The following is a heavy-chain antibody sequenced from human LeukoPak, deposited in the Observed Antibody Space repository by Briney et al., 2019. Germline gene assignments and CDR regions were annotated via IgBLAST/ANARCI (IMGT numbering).Heavy chain of an antibody. J-gene: IGHJ5*02. D-gene: IGHD3-10*01. CDR2: ISGSGGST. V-gene: IGHV3-23*01. CDR3: AKGPYYGSGSYPPTRWFDP. Sequence: PGGSLRLSCAASGFTFSSYGMSWVRQAPGKGLEWVSAISGSGGSTYYADSVKGRFTISRDNSKNTLYLQMNSLRAEDTAVYYCAKGPYYGSGSYPPTRWFDPWGQGTLVTVSS. CDR1: GFTFSSYG.